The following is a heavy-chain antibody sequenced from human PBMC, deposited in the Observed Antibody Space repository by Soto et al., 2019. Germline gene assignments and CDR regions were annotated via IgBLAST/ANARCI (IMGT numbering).Heavy chain of an antibody. CDR1: GDTSSAYV. J-gene: IGHJ6*02. CDR2: IIPFFGTT. D-gene: IGHD3-22*01. CDR3: GRSGYSLMIGLVYYAMDV. V-gene: IGHV1-69*06. Sequence: QVQLVQSGAEVKKPGSSVNVTCKASGDTSSAYVLTWVRQAPGQGLEWVGSIIPFFGTTNYAQKFQGRVTIIADKSTGTAYMELRSLRSDDTAMYFCGRSGYSLMIGLVYYAMDVWGPGTSITVS.